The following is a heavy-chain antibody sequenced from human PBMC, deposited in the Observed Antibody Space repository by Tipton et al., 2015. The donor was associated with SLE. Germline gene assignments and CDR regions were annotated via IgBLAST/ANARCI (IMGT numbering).Heavy chain of an antibody. J-gene: IGHJ4*02. D-gene: IGHD3-3*01. V-gene: IGHV4-59*11. CDR1: GGSISSHY. Sequence: LRLSCTVSGGSISSHYWSWIRQPPGKGLEWIGYIYYSGSTNYNPSLKSRVTISVDTSKNQFSLKLSSVTAADTAVYYCARFTIFGVVPLYYFDYWGQGTLVTVSS. CDR2: IYYSGST. CDR3: ARFTIFGVVPLYYFDY.